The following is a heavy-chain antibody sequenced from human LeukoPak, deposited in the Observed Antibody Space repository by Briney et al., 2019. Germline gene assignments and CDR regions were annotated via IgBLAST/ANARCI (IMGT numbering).Heavy chain of an antibody. D-gene: IGHD4-11*01. J-gene: IGHJ4*02. CDR1: GDSISSGSFY. CDR2: IHTSGST. V-gene: IGHV4-61*02. CDR3: ARTTTTFDD. Sequence: SETLSLTCTVSGDSISSGSFYWGWTRQPAGKGLEWIGRIHTSGSTSYSPSLKGRVTISVDTSKNHFSLNLTSVTAADTAVYYCARTTTTFDDWGQGTLVTVSS.